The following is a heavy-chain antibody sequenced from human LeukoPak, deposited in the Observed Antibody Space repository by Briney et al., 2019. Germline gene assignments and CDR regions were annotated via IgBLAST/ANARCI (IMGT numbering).Heavy chain of an antibody. Sequence: GGSLRLSCAASGFTFSSYAMHWVRQAPGKGLEWVAVISYDGSNKYYADSVKGRFTISRDNAKNSLYLLMNSLRAEDTAVYYCARFRGGSSGWYTNDYWGQGTLVTVSS. CDR2: ISYDGSNK. D-gene: IGHD6-19*01. J-gene: IGHJ4*02. V-gene: IGHV3-30*04. CDR3: ARFRGGSSGWYTNDY. CDR1: GFTFSSYA.